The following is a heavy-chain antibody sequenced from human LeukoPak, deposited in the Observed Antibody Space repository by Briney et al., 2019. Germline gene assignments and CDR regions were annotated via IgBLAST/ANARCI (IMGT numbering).Heavy chain of an antibody. CDR2: IGGRGGPRT. J-gene: IGHJ4*02. CDR1: GFTFSRFS. CDR3: AKEGLLGGYYFDL. D-gene: IGHD6-25*01. V-gene: IGHV3-23*01. Sequence: GRSLRLPCGASGFTFSRFSMAWVRQAPGRGLEWVSTIGGRGGPRTFYADSVKGRFTISRDNSQNMVYLQLNSLGADDTAVYYCAKEGLLGGYYFDLWGQGTPVTVSS.